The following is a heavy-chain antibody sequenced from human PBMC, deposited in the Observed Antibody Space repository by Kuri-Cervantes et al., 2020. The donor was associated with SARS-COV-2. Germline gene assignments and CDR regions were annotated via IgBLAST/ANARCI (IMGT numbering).Heavy chain of an antibody. J-gene: IGHJ4*02. D-gene: IGHD2-2*01. CDR3: ARGDIHLGYCSSTSCAYYFDY. CDR2: ISAYNGNT. Sequence: ASVKVSCKASGYTFTSYGISWVRQAPGQGLEWMGWISAYNGNTNYAQKLQGRVTMTTDTSTSTAYMGLRSLRSDDTAVYYCARGDIHLGYCSSTSCAYYFDYWGQGTLVTVSS. V-gene: IGHV1-18*01. CDR1: GYTFTSYG.